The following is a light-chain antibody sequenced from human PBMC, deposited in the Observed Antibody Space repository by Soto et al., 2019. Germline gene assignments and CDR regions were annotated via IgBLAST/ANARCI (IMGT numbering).Light chain of an antibody. CDR1: SSDIGDYNY. J-gene: IGLJ1*01. Sequence: QSVLTQPASVSLSPGQSITISCTGTSSDIGDYNYISWYQHHPGKAPKLIIYGVSNRPSGVSNRFSGSKSGNTASLTISGLQAEDEADYYCCSFRSGRTLVFGTGTKVTVL. CDR3: CSFRSGRTLV. V-gene: IGLV2-14*01. CDR2: GVS.